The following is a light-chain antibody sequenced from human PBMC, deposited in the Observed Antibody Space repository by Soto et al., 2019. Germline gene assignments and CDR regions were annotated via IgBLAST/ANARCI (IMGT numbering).Light chain of an antibody. CDR1: QSVSSN. Sequence: EIVMTQSPATLSVSPGERATLSCRASQSVSSNLAWYQQKPGQAPRLLIYGASTRVTGIPARFSGSGSGTEFTLTISSLQSEDFAVYYCQQYNKWPPITFGQGTRLEI. J-gene: IGKJ5*01. CDR3: QQYNKWPPIT. CDR2: GAS. V-gene: IGKV3-15*01.